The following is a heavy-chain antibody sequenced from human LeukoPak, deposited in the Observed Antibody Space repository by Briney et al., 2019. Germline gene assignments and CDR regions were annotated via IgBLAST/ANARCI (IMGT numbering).Heavy chain of an antibody. D-gene: IGHD5-18*01. CDR2: IKQDGSEK. J-gene: IGHJ4*02. V-gene: IGHV3-7*01. CDR3: ARVIGGGILRYSYQTHFDY. Sequence: GRSLRLSCAASGFTFSSYWMSWVRQAPGKGLEWVANIKQDGSEKYYVDSVKGRFTISRDNAKNSLYLQMNSLRAEDTAVYYCARVIGGGILRYSYQTHFDYWGQGTLVTVSS. CDR1: GFTFSSYW.